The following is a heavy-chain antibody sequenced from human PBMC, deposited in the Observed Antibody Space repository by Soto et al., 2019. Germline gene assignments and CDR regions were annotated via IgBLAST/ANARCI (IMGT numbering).Heavy chain of an antibody. V-gene: IGHV4-31*03. CDR2: IYYSGST. CDR1: GGSINSGGYY. CDR3: ARAYRQAGYSSSGVFDS. J-gene: IGHJ4*02. Sequence: QVQLQESGPGLVKPSQTLSLICTVSGGSINSGGYYWSWIRQHPGKGLEWIGYIYYSGSTYYNPFLRSRVTVSAGAAENQFSLKLSSVTEADTAVYLCARAYRQAGYSSSGVFDSWGQGTLVNVSS. D-gene: IGHD6-13*01.